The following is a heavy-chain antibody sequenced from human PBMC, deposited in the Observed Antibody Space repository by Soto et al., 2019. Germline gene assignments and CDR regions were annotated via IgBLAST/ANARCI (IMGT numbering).Heavy chain of an antibody. CDR2: IDVGSANA. J-gene: IGHJ1*01. D-gene: IGHD4-17*01. CDR1: VCTISKSA. V-gene: IGHV1-58*01. Sequence: ASVKVSSKTPVCTISKSALPSVRQSRGHPLQWIGWIDVGSANANYAQMLQERATISRDMSTSTAYMELSSLRHEDTAVHYCTPDVGAYIYGLARHWG. CDR3: TPDVGAYIYGLARH.